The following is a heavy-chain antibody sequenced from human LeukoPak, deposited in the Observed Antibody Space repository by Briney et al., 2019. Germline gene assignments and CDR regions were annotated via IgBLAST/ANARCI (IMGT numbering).Heavy chain of an antibody. D-gene: IGHD3-22*01. V-gene: IGHV4-59*01. CDR1: GGSISSYY. CDR2: VYYNGST. Sequence: PSETLSLTCTVSGGSISSYYWSWIRQPPGKGLEWIGYVYYNGSTTYHPSLKSRVTISVDTSKNQFSLKLSSVTAADTAVYYCAREVVLDYYDTSGYYPVFDSWGQGTLVTVSS. CDR3: AREVVLDYYDTSGYYPVFDS. J-gene: IGHJ4*02.